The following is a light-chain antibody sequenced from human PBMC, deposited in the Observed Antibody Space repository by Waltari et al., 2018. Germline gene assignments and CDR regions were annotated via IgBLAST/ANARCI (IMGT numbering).Light chain of an antibody. CDR1: QSLLHRNGYNY. CDR2: LGS. CDR3: QQYDDWPGT. Sequence: IVMTQSPLSPPVTPGEPASISCRSSQSLLHRNGYNYLDWYLQKPGQSPQLLIYLGSNRASGVPDRFSGSGSGTDFTLTISRLQSQDFAVYYCQQYDDWPGTFGQGTKVEIK. V-gene: IGKV2-28*01. J-gene: IGKJ1*01.